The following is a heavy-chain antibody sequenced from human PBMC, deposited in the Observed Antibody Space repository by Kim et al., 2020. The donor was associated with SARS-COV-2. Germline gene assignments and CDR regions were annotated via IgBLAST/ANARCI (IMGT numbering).Heavy chain of an antibody. CDR2: INHSGST. V-gene: IGHV4-34*01. CDR3: ASTASPGGAGATTSAYFDY. CDR1: GGSFSGYY. D-gene: IGHD1-26*01. Sequence: SETLSLTCAVYGGSFSGYYWSWIRQPPGKGLEWIGEINHSGSTNYNPSLKSRVTISVDTSKNQFSLKLSSVTAADTAVYYCASTASPGGAGATTSAYFDYWGQGTLVTVSS. J-gene: IGHJ4*02.